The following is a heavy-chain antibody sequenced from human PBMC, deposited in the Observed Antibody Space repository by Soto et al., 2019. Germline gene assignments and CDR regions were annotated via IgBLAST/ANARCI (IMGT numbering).Heavy chain of an antibody. CDR2: INPNSGGT. CDR1: VYTFTGYY. Sequence: ASVKVSCKASVYTFTGYYVHWVRQAPGQGLKWMGWINPNSGGTNYAQKFQGWVTMTRDTSIGTAYMELSRLRSDDTAVYYCGRGYCSGGSCYQIAYWGQGPLLTVSS. CDR3: GRGYCSGGSCYQIAY. J-gene: IGHJ4*02. D-gene: IGHD2-15*01. V-gene: IGHV1-2*04.